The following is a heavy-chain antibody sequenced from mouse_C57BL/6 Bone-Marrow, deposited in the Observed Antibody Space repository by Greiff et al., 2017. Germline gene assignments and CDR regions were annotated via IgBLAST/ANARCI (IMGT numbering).Heavy chain of an antibody. D-gene: IGHD1-1*01. Sequence: QVQLQQSGAELARPGASVKLSCKASGYTFTSYGISWVKQRTGQGLEWIGEIYPRSGNTYYNEKFKGKATLTADKSSSTAYMQLSSLTSEDSAVYYCAPGEFITTVVAKAYWGQGTLVTVSA. CDR3: APGEFITTVVAKAY. CDR1: GYTFTSYG. CDR2: IYPRSGNT. J-gene: IGHJ3*01. V-gene: IGHV1-81*01.